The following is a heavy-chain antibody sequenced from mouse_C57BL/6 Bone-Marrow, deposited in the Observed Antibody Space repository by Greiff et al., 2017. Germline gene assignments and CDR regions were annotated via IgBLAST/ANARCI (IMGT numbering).Heavy chain of an antibody. V-gene: IGHV1-50*01. CDR1: GYTFTSYW. Sequence: QVQLKQPGAELVKPGASVKLSCKASGYTFTSYWMQWVKQRPGQGLEWIGEIDPSDSYTNYNQKFKGKATLTVDTSSSTAYMQLSSLTSEDSAVYYCARGTTVAPDYWGQGTTLTVSS. D-gene: IGHD1-1*01. CDR3: ARGTTVAPDY. CDR2: IDPSDSYT. J-gene: IGHJ2*01.